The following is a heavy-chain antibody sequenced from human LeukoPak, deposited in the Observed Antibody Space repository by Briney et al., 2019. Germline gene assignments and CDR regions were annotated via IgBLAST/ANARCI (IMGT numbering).Heavy chain of an antibody. CDR3: ARSHWALYDQRYYFDY. CDR1: GGTFGSYA. CDR2: IIPIFGTA. V-gene: IGHV1-69*13. Sequence: ASVKVSCKASGGTFGSYAISWVRQAPGQGLEWMGGIIPIFGTANYAQKFQGRVTITADESTSTAYMELSSLRSEDTAVYYCARSHWALYDQRYYFDYWGQGTLVTVSS. D-gene: IGHD2-2*02. J-gene: IGHJ4*02.